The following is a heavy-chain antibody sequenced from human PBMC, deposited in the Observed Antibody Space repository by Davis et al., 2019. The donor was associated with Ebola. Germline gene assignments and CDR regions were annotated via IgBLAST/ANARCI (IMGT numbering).Heavy chain of an antibody. V-gene: IGHV1-69*02. CDR1: GGTFSTYT. J-gene: IGHJ5*02. CDR2: TIPMLGIP. D-gene: IGHD2-2*01. CDR3: ARGGTGVRSQLLFGLDWFDP. Sequence: AASVKVSCKASGGTFSTYTISRVRPAPGQGLEWMGRTIPMLGIPNYAQKFQGRVTITADKSTSTAYMELSSLRSEDTTIYYCARGGTGVRSQLLFGLDWFDPWGQGTLVTVSS.